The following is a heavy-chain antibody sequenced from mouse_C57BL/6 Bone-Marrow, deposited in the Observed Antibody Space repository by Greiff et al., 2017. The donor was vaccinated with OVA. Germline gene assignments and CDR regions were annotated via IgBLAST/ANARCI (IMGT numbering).Heavy chain of an antibody. CDR1: GYTFTSYW. CDR2: IDPSDSYT. CDR3: ARWDYYGSSYNYAMDY. J-gene: IGHJ4*01. D-gene: IGHD1-1*01. V-gene: IGHV1-59*01. Sequence: QVQLQQPGAELVRPGTSVKLSCKASGYTFTSYWMHWVKQRPGQGLEWIGVIDPSDSYTNYNQKFKGKATLTVDTSSSTAYMQLSSLTSEDSAVYYCARWDYYGSSYNYAMDYWGQGTSVTVSS.